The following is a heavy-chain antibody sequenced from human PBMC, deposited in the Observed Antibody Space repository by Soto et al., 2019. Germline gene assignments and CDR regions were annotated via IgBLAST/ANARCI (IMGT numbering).Heavy chain of an antibody. J-gene: IGHJ4*01. CDR3: ASARYATVTSR. D-gene: IGHD4-17*01. Sequence: SETLSLTCTVSGGSISSSSYYWSWIRQPPGKGLEWIGYIYYSGSTYYNPSLKSRVTISVDTSKNQSSLKLSSVTAADTAVYYCASARYATVTSRCGHGTLVTVSS. V-gene: IGHV4-30-4*01. CDR2: IYYSGST. CDR1: GGSISSSSYY.